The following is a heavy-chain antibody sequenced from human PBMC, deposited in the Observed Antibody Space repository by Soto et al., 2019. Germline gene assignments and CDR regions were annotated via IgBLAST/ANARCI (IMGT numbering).Heavy chain of an antibody. Sequence: QVQLQESGPGLVEPSGTLSLTCAVSGGSVSSTNWWSWVRQPPGKGLEWIGEIYHSGSTYYNPSLKSRVTISVDKSKNQLCLMLSSVTAADTAVYFCARDRAVSARGSFDYWGQGTLVTVSS. J-gene: IGHJ4*02. V-gene: IGHV4-4*02. CDR2: IYHSGST. CDR3: ARDRAVSARGSFDY. CDR1: GGSVSSTNW. D-gene: IGHD6-19*01.